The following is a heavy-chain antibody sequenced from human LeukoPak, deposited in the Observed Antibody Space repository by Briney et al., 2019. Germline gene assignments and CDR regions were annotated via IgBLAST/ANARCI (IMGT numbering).Heavy chain of an antibody. V-gene: IGHV1-8*01. D-gene: IGHD2-15*01. J-gene: IGHJ6*02. CDR2: MNPNSGNT. CDR3: ASGYSGHRVGYCSGGSFGPYYYYGMDV. CDR1: GYAFTSYN. Sequence: ASVKVSCKASGYAFTSYNINLVRQATGQGLEWMGWMNPNSGNTGYAQKFQGRITMTRNTSISTAYMELSSLRSEDTAVYYCASGYSGHRVGYCSGGSFGPYYYYGMDVWGQGTTVTVSS.